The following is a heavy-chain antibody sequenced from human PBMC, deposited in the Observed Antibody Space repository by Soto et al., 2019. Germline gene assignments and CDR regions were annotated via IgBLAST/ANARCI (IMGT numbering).Heavy chain of an antibody. V-gene: IGHV1-18*04. CDR3: ARAALGCSGGSCYSTAFDI. J-gene: IGHJ3*02. CDR2: ISAYNGNT. CDR1: GYTFTSYG. D-gene: IGHD2-15*01. Sequence: QVQLVQSGAEVKKPGASVKVSCKASGYTFTSYGISWVRQAPGQGLEWMGWISAYNGNTKYSQKFQGRVTITRDTSASTAYMEMSSLRSEDTAVYYCARAALGCSGGSCYSTAFDIWGQGTMVTVSS.